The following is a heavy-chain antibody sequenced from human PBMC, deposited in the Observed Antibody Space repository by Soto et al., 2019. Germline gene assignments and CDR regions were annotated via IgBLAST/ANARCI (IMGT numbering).Heavy chain of an antibody. CDR1: GFSFSDYY. V-gene: IGHV3-11*01. CDR3: ARNFGTPGIEECGSDGSCYYDWFDP. J-gene: IGHJ5*02. CDR2: ISSSGTTI. Sequence: GGSLRLSCAASGFSFSDYYMSWIRQAPGKGLEWVSYISSSGTTIYYGDSVQGRFTISRDNAKNSLYLQMNSLTADDTAVYFCARNFGTPGIEECGSDGSCYYDWFDPWGQGTQVTVAS. D-gene: IGHD2-15*01.